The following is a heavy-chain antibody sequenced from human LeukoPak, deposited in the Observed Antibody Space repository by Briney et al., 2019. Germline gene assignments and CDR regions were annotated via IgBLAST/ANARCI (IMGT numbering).Heavy chain of an antibody. Sequence: PSETLSLTCTVSGGSISSGGYYWSWIRQPPGKGLEWIGYIYHSGSTYYNPSLKSRVTISADTSKNQFSLKLSSVTAADTAVYYCARSWDSSSPFDYWGQGTLVTVSS. V-gene: IGHV4-30-2*02. CDR2: IYHSGST. CDR1: GGSISSGGYY. D-gene: IGHD6-6*01. CDR3: ARSWDSSSPFDY. J-gene: IGHJ4*02.